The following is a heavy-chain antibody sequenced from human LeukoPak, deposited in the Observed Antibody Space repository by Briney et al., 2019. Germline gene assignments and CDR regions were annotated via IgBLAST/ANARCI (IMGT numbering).Heavy chain of an antibody. V-gene: IGHV1-46*01. CDR1: GYTFTGYY. CDR2: INPSGGST. CDR3: ARDHGLWIQLWFLDY. J-gene: IGHJ4*02. Sequence: ASVKVSCKASGYTFTGYYMHWVRQAPGQGLEWMGWINPSGGSTSYAQKFQGRVTMTRDTSTSTVYMELSSLRSEDTAVYYCARDHGLWIQLWFLDYWGQGTLVTVSS. D-gene: IGHD5-18*01.